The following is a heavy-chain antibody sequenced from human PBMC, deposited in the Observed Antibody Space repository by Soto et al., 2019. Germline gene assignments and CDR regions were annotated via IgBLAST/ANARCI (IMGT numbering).Heavy chain of an antibody. CDR2: IWYDGSNK. D-gene: IGHD5-12*01. CDR3: ARDAVATRSLDY. Sequence: GGSLRLSCAASGFTFSSYGMHWVRQAPGKGLEWVAVIWYDGSNKYYADSVKGRFTISRDNSKNTLYLQMNSLRAEDTAVYYCARDAVATRSLDYWGQGTLVTVSS. J-gene: IGHJ4*02. V-gene: IGHV3-33*01. CDR1: GFTFSSYG.